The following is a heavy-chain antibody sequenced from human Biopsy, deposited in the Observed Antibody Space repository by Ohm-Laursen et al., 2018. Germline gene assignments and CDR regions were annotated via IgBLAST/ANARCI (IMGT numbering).Heavy chain of an antibody. CDR3: ARESNPKRLGD. J-gene: IGHJ4*02. CDR2: INPKNGDT. V-gene: IGHV1-2*02. D-gene: IGHD3-16*01. CDR1: GYTFTGYY. Sequence: ASVKVSCKASGYTFTGYYIHWVRQAPGQGLEWMGYINPKNGDTNYEQKFQGRVTVTRDTSINTLYVDLSRLTPDDTAVYYCARESNPKRLGDWGQGTLVTVSS.